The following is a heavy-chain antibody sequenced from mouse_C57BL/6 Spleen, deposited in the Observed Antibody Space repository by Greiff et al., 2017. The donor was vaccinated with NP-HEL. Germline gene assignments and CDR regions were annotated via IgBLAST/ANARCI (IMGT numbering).Heavy chain of an antibody. V-gene: IGHV5-9*01. D-gene: IGHD2-4*01. CDR3: ARQNYEYDARFAY. J-gene: IGHJ3*01. CDR1: GFTFSRYP. Sequence: EVKLVESGGGLVKPGGSLKLSCAASGFTFSRYPMSWVRQTPEKRLEWIATISGGGGNIYYPDSVKGRFTIPRGYANKTLYLQMSSLRSEDTALYYCARQNYEYDARFAYWGQGTLVTVSA. CDR2: ISGGGGNI.